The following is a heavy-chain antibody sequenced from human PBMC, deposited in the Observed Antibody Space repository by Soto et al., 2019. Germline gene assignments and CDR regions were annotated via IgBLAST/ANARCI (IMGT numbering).Heavy chain of an antibody. CDR1: GYTFTSYD. J-gene: IGHJ5*02. Sequence: QVQLVQSGAEVKKPGASVKASCKASGYTFTSYDINWVRQATGQGLEWMGWMNPNSGNTGYAQKFQGRVTMTRNTSISTAYMELSSLRSEDTAVYYCARNYRDSGVSWFDPWGQGTLVTVSS. V-gene: IGHV1-8*01. CDR3: ARNYRDSGVSWFDP. D-gene: IGHD4-17*01. CDR2: MNPNSGNT.